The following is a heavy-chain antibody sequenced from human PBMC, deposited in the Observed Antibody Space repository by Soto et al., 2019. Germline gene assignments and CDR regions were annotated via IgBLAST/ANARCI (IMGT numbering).Heavy chain of an antibody. CDR1: GDTFTSYY. CDR3: ARSSGGNFGIIIEGSNWFDP. D-gene: IGHD3-3*01. Sequence: ASVKVSCKAPGDTFTSYYLNWVRQAPGQGLEWMGVINPHGGSTKYARKFQGRITMTRDTSRSTVYMELSSLRSDDTAIYYCARSSGGNFGIIIEGSNWFDPWGQGTLVTVSS. V-gene: IGHV1-46*01. CDR2: INPHGGST. J-gene: IGHJ5*02.